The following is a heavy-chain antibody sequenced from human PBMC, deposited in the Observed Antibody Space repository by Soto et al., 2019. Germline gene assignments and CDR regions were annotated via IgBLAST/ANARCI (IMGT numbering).Heavy chain of an antibody. V-gene: IGHV3-30*18. Sequence: GGSLRLSGAASGFTFSSYGMHWVRQAPVKGLEWVAVISYDGSNKYYVDSVKGRSTISRDNAKNTLYLQMNSLRAEDTGVYYCAKDFRKSYYWEYSSSCLEASLYYYCMHVCGKGTPVTVSS. J-gene: IGHJ6*04. D-gene: IGHD6-6*01. CDR3: AKDFRKSYYWEYSSSCLEASLYYYCMHV. CDR1: GFTFSSYG. CDR2: ISYDGSNK.